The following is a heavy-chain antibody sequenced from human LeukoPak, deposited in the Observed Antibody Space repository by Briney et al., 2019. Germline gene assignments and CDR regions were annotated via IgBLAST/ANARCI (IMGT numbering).Heavy chain of an antibody. J-gene: IGHJ6*03. D-gene: IGHD6-13*01. CDR3: ARDAYSSSWYYYYYMDV. CDR1: GFTFSSYS. CDR2: ISSSSSTI. Sequence: PGGSLRLSCAASGFTFSSYSMNWVRQAQGKGLEWVSYISSSSSTIYYADSVKGRFTISRDNAKNSLYLQMNSLRAEDTAVYYCARDAYSSSWYYYYYMDVWGKGTTVTVSS. V-gene: IGHV3-48*01.